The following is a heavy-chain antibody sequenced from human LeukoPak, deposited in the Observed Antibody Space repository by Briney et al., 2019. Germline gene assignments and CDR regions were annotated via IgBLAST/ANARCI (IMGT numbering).Heavy chain of an antibody. CDR3: TTDFAGTGDAFDI. D-gene: IGHD1-7*01. V-gene: IGHV3-15*01. Sequence: GGSLRLSCAVSGFTVSNYGMTWVRQAPGKGLEWVGRIKSKTDGGTTDYAAPVKGRFTISRDDSKNTLYLQMNSLKTEDTAVYYCTTDFAGTGDAFDIWGQGTMVTVSS. CDR1: GFTVSNYG. J-gene: IGHJ3*02. CDR2: IKSKTDGGTT.